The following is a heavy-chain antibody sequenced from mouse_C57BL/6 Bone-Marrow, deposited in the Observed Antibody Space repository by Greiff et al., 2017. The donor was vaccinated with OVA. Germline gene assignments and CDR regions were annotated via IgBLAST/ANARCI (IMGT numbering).Heavy chain of an antibody. Sequence: VKLVESGAELARPGASVQLSCKASGYTFTSYGISWVKQRTGQGLEWIGEIYPRSGNTYYNEKFKGKATLTADKSSSTAYLELRSLTSEDSAVYFCAREDYGSSYDWYFDVWGTGTTVTVSS. V-gene: IGHV1-81*01. CDR1: GYTFTSYG. CDR3: AREDYGSSYDWYFDV. CDR2: IYPRSGNT. D-gene: IGHD1-1*01. J-gene: IGHJ1*03.